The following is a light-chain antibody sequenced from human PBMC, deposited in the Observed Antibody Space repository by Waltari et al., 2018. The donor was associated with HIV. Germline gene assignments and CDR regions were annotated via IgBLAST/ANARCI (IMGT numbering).Light chain of an antibody. CDR3: TSYAGRSNGWV. CDR2: EVK. Sequence: HSALTQPPSASGSPGQSVTLYRTGSSSDRGGYNYFSWYQQYPCKAPKLIIDEVKKRPSGVPDRFSGSKSGNAASLTVSGLQAEDEADYFCTSYAGRSNGWVFGGGTKLTVL. CDR1: SSDRGGYNY. V-gene: IGLV2-8*01. J-gene: IGLJ3*02.